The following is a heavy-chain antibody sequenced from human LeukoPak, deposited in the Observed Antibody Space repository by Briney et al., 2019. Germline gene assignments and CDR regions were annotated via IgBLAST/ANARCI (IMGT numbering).Heavy chain of an antibody. CDR2: ISWNGVTT. CDR1: GITFSSYG. CDR3: AKERGTSGYFDY. Sequence: GGSLRLSCAASGITFSSYGMSWVRQAPGKGLEWVSLISWNGVTTYYEDSVQGRFTISRDNSKSSLSLQMNSLRPEDTALYYCAKERGTSGYFDYWGQGTLVTVSS. V-gene: IGHV3-43*01. J-gene: IGHJ4*02. D-gene: IGHD3-10*01.